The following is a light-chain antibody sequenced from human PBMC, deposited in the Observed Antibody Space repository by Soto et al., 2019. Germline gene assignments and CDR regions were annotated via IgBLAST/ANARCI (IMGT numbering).Light chain of an antibody. CDR3: QQYNSFSWT. V-gene: IGKV1-5*01. CDR2: DAS. Sequence: DIQMTQSPSTLSASVGDRVTITCRASQSISSWLAWYQQKPGKAPKVLIYDASSLKSGVPSRFSGGGSGAEFTLTISSLQPDDFATYYCQQYNSFSWTFAQGTKVEIK. J-gene: IGKJ1*01. CDR1: QSISSW.